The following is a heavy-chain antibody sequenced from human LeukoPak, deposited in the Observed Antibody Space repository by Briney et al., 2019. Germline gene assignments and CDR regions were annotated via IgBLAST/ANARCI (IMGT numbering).Heavy chain of an antibody. CDR3: ASSKLGYCTNGVCYPFDY. CDR2: IYSGSSI. J-gene: IGHJ4*02. Sequence: PGGSLRLSCAASGFTVSINYMSWVRQAPGKGLEWVSVIYSGSSIYYADSVKGLFTISIYNSKNTLYLQMNSLRAEDTAVYYCASSKLGYCTNGVCYPFDYWGQGTLVTVSS. CDR1: GFTVSINY. D-gene: IGHD2-8*01. V-gene: IGHV3-66*02.